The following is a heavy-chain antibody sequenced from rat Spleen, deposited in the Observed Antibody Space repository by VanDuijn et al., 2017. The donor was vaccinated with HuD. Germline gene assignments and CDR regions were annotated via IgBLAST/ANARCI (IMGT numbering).Heavy chain of an antibody. V-gene: IGHV5-31*01. D-gene: IGHD1-7*01. CDR2: ITNTGGST. Sequence: EVQLVESGGGLVQPGRSLKLSCVASGFTFNNYWMTWIRQAPGKGLEWVASITNTGGSTYYPDSVKGRFTISRDNAENRVYLQMNSLKREDTATYYCAVAGYGYWGQGVMVTVSS. CDR3: AVAGYGY. CDR1: GFTFNNYW. J-gene: IGHJ2*01.